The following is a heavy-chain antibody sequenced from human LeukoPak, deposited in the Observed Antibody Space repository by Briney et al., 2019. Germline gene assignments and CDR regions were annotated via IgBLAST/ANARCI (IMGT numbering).Heavy chain of an antibody. CDR1: GITFSRSW. J-gene: IGHJ4*02. CDR3: ARDRGGRSGLDD. V-gene: IGHV3-7*04. Sequence: GSLRLSCAASGITFSRSWMSWVRQAPGKGLEWVAFIKEDGGEIYYVDSVKGRFTISRDNAENSLYLQMNSLRAEDTAVYYCARDRGGRSGLDDWGRGTLVTVSS. D-gene: IGHD2-15*01. CDR2: IKEDGGEI.